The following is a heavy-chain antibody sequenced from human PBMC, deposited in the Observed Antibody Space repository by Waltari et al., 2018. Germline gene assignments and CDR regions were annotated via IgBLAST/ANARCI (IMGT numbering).Heavy chain of an antibody. CDR2: ISGSGGST. V-gene: IGHV3-23*01. Sequence: EVQLLESGGGLVQPGGSLRLSCAAYGLTLSSDAMSGVRKATGKGLEGVTAISGSGGSTYYPVSVKGRFTISSDNSKHTLYLQMNSLRAEDTAVYYCAKDHGWGEAWGQGTLVTVSS. D-gene: IGHD3-16*01. J-gene: IGHJ4*02. CDR3: AKDHGWGEA. CDR1: GLTLSSDA.